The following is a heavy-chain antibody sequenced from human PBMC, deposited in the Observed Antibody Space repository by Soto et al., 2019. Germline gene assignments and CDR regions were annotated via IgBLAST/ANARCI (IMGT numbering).Heavy chain of an antibody. J-gene: IGHJ5*02. CDR1: GGSISSCGYY. CDR2: IYYSGST. Sequence: PSENLSLTCTVSGGSISSCGYYWSWIRHHPGKGLDCIGYIYYSGSTYYNPSLKSRVTISVDTSKNQFSLKLSSVTAADTAVYYCARDRPITMVRGVIPKRANWFDPWGQGTLVTVSS. CDR3: ARDRPITMVRGVIPKRANWFDP. V-gene: IGHV4-31*03. D-gene: IGHD3-10*01.